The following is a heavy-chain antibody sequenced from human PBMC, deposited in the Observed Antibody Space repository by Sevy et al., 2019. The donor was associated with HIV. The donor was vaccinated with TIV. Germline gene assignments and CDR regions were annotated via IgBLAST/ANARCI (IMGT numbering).Heavy chain of an antibody. CDR3: ARGRVAAPTLTSVFGVADGTYFDY. D-gene: IGHD3-3*01. V-gene: IGHV4-34*01. Sequence: SETLSLTCAVYGGSFSGYYWSWIRQPPGKGLEWIGEIDHSGSTNYNPSLKSRVTTSVDTSKNQFSLKLSSVTAADTALYYCARGRVAAPTLTSVFGVADGTYFDYWGQGTLVTVSS. CDR2: IDHSGST. J-gene: IGHJ4*02. CDR1: GGSFSGYY.